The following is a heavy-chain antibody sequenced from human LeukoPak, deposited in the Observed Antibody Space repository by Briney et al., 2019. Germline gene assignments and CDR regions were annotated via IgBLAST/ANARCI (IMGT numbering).Heavy chain of an antibody. CDR1: GGTFSSYA. V-gene: IGHV1-69*13. CDR2: IIPIFGTA. CDR3: ARERGYSYGGFDY. J-gene: IGHJ4*02. D-gene: IGHD5-18*01. Sequence: ASVTVSCKASGGTFSSYAISWVRQAPGQGLEWMGGIIPIFGTANYAQKLQGRVTITADESTSTAYMELSSLRSEDTAVYYCARERGYSYGGFDYWGQGTLVTVSS.